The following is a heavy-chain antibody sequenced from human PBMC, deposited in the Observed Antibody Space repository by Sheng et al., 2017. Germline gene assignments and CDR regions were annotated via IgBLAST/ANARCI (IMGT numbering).Heavy chain of an antibody. J-gene: IGHJ5*02. V-gene: IGHV3-7*01. CDR2: IKQDGSEK. CDR3: ARQLLVAKVGTRGWFDP. D-gene: IGHD1-26*01. Sequence: EVQLVESGGGLVQPGGSLRLSCAVSGFTFSSYWMTWVRQAPGKGLEWVANIKQDGSEKYYVDSVKGRFTISRDNAKNSLHLHMNSLTAEDTAVYYCARQLLVAKVGTRGWFDPWGQGTLVTVSS. CDR1: GFTFSSYW.